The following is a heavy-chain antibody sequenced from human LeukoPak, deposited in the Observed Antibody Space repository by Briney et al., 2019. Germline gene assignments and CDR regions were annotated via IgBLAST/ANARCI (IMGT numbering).Heavy chain of an antibody. CDR3: AKEVQLWFNWFDP. J-gene: IGHJ5*02. D-gene: IGHD5-18*01. CDR2: ISGSGGSI. CDR1: GFTFSSYA. V-gene: IGHV3-23*01. Sequence: SGGSLRLSCAASGFTFSSYAMSWVRQAPGKGLEWISAISGSGGSIYYADSVKGRFTISRDNSKNTLYLQMNSLRAEDTAVYYCAKEVQLWFNWFDPWGQGTLVTVSS.